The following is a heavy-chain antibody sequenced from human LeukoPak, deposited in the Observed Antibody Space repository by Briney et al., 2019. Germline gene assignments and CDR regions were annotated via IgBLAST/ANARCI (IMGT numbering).Heavy chain of an antibody. J-gene: IGHJ4*02. CDR3: AKVSTAAGAHYDY. V-gene: IGHV3-30*02. D-gene: IGHD6-13*01. Sequence: GGSLRLSCAASGFTFSSYGMHWVRQAPGKGLEWVAFIRYDGSDKYYADSVKGRFTISRDNSKNTLYQQMNSLRPEDTAVYYCAKVSTAAGAHYDYWGQGTLVTVSS. CDR2: IRYDGSDK. CDR1: GFTFSSYG.